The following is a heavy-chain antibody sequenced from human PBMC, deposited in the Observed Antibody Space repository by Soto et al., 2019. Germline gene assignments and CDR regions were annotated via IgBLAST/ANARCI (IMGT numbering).Heavy chain of an antibody. CDR3: ATAAYCGGDCPTKHNWFDP. Sequence: GASVKVSFKVSGYTFTDYYMHWLQQAPGKGLEWMGLVDPEDGETIYAEKFQGRVTITADTSTDTAYMELSSLRSEDTAVYYCATAAYCGGDCPTKHNWFDPWGQGTLVTVSS. V-gene: IGHV1-69-2*01. CDR1: GYTFTDYY. J-gene: IGHJ5*02. CDR2: VDPEDGET. D-gene: IGHD2-21*02.